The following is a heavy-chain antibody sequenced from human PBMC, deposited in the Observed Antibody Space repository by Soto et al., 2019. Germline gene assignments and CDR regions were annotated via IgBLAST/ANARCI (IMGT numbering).Heavy chain of an antibody. CDR2: IYSDGTT. CDR1: GFTVSSDY. CDR3: ATPSGSSGSYDWGPFDN. V-gene: IGHV3-53*01. D-gene: IGHD1-26*01. J-gene: IGHJ4*02. Sequence: PGGSLRLSCAASGFTVSSDYMSWVRQAPGKGLEWVSVIYSDGTTYYADSVTGRFTISRDNSKNTLYLQMNSLRAEDTAVYYCATPSGSSGSYDWGPFDNWGQGTLVTVSS.